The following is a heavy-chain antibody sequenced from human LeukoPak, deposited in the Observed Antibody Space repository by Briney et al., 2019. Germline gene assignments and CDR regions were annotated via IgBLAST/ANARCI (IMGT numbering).Heavy chain of an antibody. Sequence: ASVKVSCKASGYTFTSYYMHWVRQAPGQGLEWMRIINPSGGSTSYAQKFQGRVTMTRDTSTSTVYMELSSLRSEDTAVYYCARVRSVSVVVAAKNAFDIWGQRTMVTVSS. V-gene: IGHV1-46*01. CDR2: INPSGGST. CDR3: ARVRSVSVVVAAKNAFDI. D-gene: IGHD2-15*01. CDR1: GYTFTSYY. J-gene: IGHJ3*02.